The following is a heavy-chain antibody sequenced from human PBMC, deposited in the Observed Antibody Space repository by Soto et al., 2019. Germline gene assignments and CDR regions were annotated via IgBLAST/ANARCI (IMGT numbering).Heavy chain of an antibody. CDR1: GGTFSSYA. Sequence: QVQLVQSGAEVKKPGSSVKVSCKASGGTFSSYAISWVRQAPGQGLEWMGGIIPIFGTANYAQKFQGRVTITADESTSTAYMELSSLRSEDTAVYYCATRIAARQNYYYGMDVWGQGTTVTVSS. CDR2: IIPIFGTA. CDR3: ATRIAARQNYYYGMDV. D-gene: IGHD6-6*01. V-gene: IGHV1-69*12. J-gene: IGHJ6*02.